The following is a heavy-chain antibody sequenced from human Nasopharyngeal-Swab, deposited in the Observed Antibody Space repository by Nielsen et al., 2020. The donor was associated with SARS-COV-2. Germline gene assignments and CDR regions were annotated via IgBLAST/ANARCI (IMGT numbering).Heavy chain of an antibody. CDR1: GFTFSGYA. J-gene: IGHJ4*02. D-gene: IGHD3-22*01. CDR2: FSGSGGTT. Sequence: WGSLTLSCAASGFTFSGYAMSWVRQAPGQGLEWVSSFSGSGGTTYYTDAVKGRFTISRDNSKNTLYLQMNSLRAEDTAVYYCAKDLSYDSSGYYDYWGQGTLVTVSS. CDR3: AKDLSYDSSGYYDY. V-gene: IGHV3-23*01.